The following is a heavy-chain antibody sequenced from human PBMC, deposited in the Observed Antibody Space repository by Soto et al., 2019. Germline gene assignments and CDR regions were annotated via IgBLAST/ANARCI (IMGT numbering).Heavy chain of an antibody. V-gene: IGHV3-48*01. CDR3: ARDVNYDFWSGFFFDY. CDR1: GFTFSSYS. Sequence: GGSLRLSCAASGFTFSSYSMNWVRQAPGKGLEWVSYISSSSSTIYYADSVKGRFTISRDNAKNSLYLQMNSLRAEDTAVYYCARDVNYDFWSGFFFDYWGQGTLVTVSS. D-gene: IGHD3-3*01. J-gene: IGHJ4*02. CDR2: ISSSSSTI.